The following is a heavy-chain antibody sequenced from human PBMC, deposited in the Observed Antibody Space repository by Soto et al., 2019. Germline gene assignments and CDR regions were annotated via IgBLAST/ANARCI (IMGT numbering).Heavy chain of an antibody. Sequence: QVQLVQSGAEVKKPGASVKVSCKASGYTFTSYGISWVRQAPGQGLEWMGWISAYNGNTKYAQQLQGRVTMTTDTPTSTASMELMSLRSDDTPVYFCERRAPPMDVWGQGTTVTVSS. J-gene: IGHJ6*02. CDR3: ERRAPPMDV. V-gene: IGHV1-18*01. CDR1: GYTFTSYG. CDR2: ISAYNGNT.